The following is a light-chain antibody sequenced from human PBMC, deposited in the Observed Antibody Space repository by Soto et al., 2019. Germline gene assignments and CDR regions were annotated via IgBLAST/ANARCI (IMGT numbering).Light chain of an antibody. CDR1: QSFRHND. Sequence: GLTKSAGTLSLSPGSRATLSCRASQSFRHNDLAWYQQKPVQAPRLRIYGASNRATGIQDRFSGSGSGTDFTLTISILEAEDFAVYYCQKYGSSGTFGQGTKVDIK. J-gene: IGKJ1*01. V-gene: IGKV3-20*01. CDR2: GAS. CDR3: QKYGSSGT.